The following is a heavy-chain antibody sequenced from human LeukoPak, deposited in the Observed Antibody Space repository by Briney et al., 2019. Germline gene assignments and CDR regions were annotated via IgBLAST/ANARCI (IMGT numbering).Heavy chain of an antibody. CDR2: IYSGGNT. J-gene: IGHJ5*02. D-gene: IGHD4-17*01. CDR1: GFTVSSNY. V-gene: IGHV3-66*01. CDR3: VREGATVTTFT. Sequence: GGSLRLSCAASGFTVSSNYMNWVRQAPGKGLEWVSAIYSGGNTYYADSVKGRFTISRDNSKNTLYLQMNSLRAEDTAVYYCVREGATVTTFTWGQGTLVTVSS.